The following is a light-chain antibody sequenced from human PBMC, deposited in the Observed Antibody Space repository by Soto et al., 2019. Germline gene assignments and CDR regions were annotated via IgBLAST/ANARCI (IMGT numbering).Light chain of an antibody. V-gene: IGKV3-11*01. CDR3: QQRSNWPRT. Sequence: IVLTQPPATLSLSPGERATLSCRASQSVSSYLAWYQQKPGQAPRLLIYDASNRAAGIPARFSGSGSGTDFTLTISSLEHGDFAVYYCQQRSNWPRTFGQGTKVDIK. CDR1: QSVSSY. J-gene: IGKJ1*01. CDR2: DAS.